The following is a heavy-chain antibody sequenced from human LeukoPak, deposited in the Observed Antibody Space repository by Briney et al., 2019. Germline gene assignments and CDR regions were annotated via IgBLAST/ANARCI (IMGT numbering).Heavy chain of an antibody. CDR1: GVSISYYF. Sequence: PSETLSLTCTVSGVSISYYFWSWIRKPPGQGLEWIGHIYHSGSTNYNPSFKSRVTMSVDTTKNHFSLKARSVTAADTAVYYCVRHAATRHNYGMDVWGQGTTVIVSS. J-gene: IGHJ6*02. D-gene: IGHD6-13*01. CDR2: IYHSGST. V-gene: IGHV4-59*08. CDR3: VRHAATRHNYGMDV.